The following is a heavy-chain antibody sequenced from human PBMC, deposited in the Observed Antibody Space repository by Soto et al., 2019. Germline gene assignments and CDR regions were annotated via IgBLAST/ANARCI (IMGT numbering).Heavy chain of an antibody. Sequence: GASVKVSCKASGYTFTSYVISWVRQAPGQGLEWMGWISAYNGNTNYAQKLQGRVTMTTDTSTSTAYMELRSLRSDDTAVYYCARWYDYGDYAATPNFDYWGQGTLVTVSS. D-gene: IGHD4-17*01. J-gene: IGHJ4*02. V-gene: IGHV1-18*01. CDR1: GYTFTSYV. CDR3: ARWYDYGDYAATPNFDY. CDR2: ISAYNGNT.